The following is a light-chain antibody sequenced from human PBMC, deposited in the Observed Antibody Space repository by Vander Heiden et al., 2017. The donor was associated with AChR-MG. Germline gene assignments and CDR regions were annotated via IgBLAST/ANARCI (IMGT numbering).Light chain of an antibody. Sequence: QSALTQPRSVSGSPGQSVTISCTGTSSDVGGSNYVSWYQQHPGKAPKLIIYDVSKRPSGVPDRFSGSKSGNTASLTISGLQAEDEADYYCCSYAGSYTVVGGGTKLTVL. J-gene: IGLJ2*01. CDR3: CSYAGSYTV. V-gene: IGLV2-11*01. CDR2: DVS. CDR1: SSDVGGSNY.